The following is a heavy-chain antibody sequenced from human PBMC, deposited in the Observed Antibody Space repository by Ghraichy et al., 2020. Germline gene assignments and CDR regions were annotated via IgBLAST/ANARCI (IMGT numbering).Heavy chain of an antibody. CDR1: DVSISSGDYY. D-gene: IGHD2-21*01. CDR2: IYYNGNT. V-gene: IGHV4-30-4*01. J-gene: IGHJ6*02. CDR3: ARGDCGGDCFRIGYYYYGVDV. Sequence: SETLSLTCTVSDVSISSGDYYWSWIRQPPGKGLEWIGYIYYNGNTNYNPSLKSRITISVDTSKNQFSLNLTPVTAADTAVYYCARGDCGGDCFRIGYYYYGVDVWGQGTTVTVSS.